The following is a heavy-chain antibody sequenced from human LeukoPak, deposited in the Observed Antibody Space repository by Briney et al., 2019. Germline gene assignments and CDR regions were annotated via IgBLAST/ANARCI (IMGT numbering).Heavy chain of an antibody. CDR3: ARDNQEQLVGNYYYYYYMDV. Sequence: PGGSLRLSCAASGFTFSSYWMSWVRQAPGKGLEWVANIKQDGSEKYYVDSVKGRFTISRDNAKNSLYLQMNSLRAEDTAVYYCARDNQEQLVGNYYYYYYMDVWGKGTTVTVSS. CDR1: GFTFSSYW. J-gene: IGHJ6*03. V-gene: IGHV3-7*01. CDR2: IKQDGSEK. D-gene: IGHD6-6*01.